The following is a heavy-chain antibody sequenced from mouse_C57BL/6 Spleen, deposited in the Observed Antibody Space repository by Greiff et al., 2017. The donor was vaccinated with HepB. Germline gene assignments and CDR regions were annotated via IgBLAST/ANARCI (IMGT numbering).Heavy chain of an antibody. CDR1: GYTFTSYW. CDR3: ARTTMVTTGDAWFAY. CDR2: INPSNGGT. D-gene: IGHD2-2*01. V-gene: IGHV1-53*01. Sequence: VQLQQPGTELVKPGASVKLSCKASGYTFTSYWMHWVKQRPGQGLEWIGNINPSNGGTNYNEKFKSKATLTVDKSSSTAYMQLSSLTSEDSAVYYCARTTMVTTGDAWFAYWGQGTLVTVSA. J-gene: IGHJ3*01.